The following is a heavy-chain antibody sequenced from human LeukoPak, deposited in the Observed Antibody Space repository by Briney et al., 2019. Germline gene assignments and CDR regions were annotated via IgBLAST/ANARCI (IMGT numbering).Heavy chain of an antibody. Sequence: ASGKVSCKASGYNLTSYSISWVRQAPGQGLEWMGWISADIGHTNYAQKLQGRVTMATDTSTSTAYMELKSLRSDDTAVYFCAKIVGATTGWFDPWGQGTQVTVPS. D-gene: IGHD1-26*01. CDR2: ISADIGHT. CDR1: GYNLTSYS. V-gene: IGHV1-18*01. CDR3: AKIVGATTGWFDP. J-gene: IGHJ5*02.